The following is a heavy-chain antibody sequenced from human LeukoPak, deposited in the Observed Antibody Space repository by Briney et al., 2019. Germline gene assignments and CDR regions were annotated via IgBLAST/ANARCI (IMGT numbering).Heavy chain of an antibody. CDR1: GGTFSSYA. CDR2: IIPIFGTA. V-gene: IGHV1-69*01. J-gene: IGHJ4*02. CDR3: TTQSTIFGVVQKDY. D-gene: IGHD3-3*01. Sequence: SVKVSCKASGGTFSSYAISWVRQAPGQGLEWMGGIIPIFGTANYAQKFQGRVTITADESTSTAYMELSSLRSEDTAVYYCTTQSTIFGVVQKDYWGQGTLVTVSS.